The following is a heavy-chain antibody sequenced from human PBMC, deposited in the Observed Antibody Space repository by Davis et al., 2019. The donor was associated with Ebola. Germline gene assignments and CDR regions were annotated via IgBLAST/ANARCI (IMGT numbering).Heavy chain of an antibody. CDR2: IYHSGCT. V-gene: IGHV4-4*02. CDR1: GDSISSAYW. CDR3: ARDRGYIAVDAFDI. Sequence: MPSETLSLTCAVSGDSISSAYWWSWVRQPPGKGLEWIGEIYHSGCTNYNPSLKSRVTISVDKSKTHFSLKLSSVTAADTAMYYCARDRGYIAVDAFDIWGQGTVVTVSS. D-gene: IGHD6-19*01. J-gene: IGHJ3*02.